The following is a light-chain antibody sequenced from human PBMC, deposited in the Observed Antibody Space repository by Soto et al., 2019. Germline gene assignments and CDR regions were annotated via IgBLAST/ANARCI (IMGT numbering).Light chain of an antibody. Sequence: QSVLTQPPSVSGAPGQRVTISCTGSSSNIGAVYDVHWYQQCPGTAPKLLIYGNSNRPSGVPDRFSGSKSGTSASLAISGLQAEDEADYYCQSYDSSPSGYVFGTGTKVTVL. V-gene: IGLV1-40*01. CDR2: GNS. CDR3: QSYDSSPSGYV. CDR1: SSNIGAVYD. J-gene: IGLJ1*01.